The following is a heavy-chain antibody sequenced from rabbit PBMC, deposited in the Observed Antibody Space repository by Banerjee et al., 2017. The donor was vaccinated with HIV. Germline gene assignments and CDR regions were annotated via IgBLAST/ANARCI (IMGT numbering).Heavy chain of an antibody. J-gene: IGHJ4*01. D-gene: IGHD2-1*01. CDR1: GLDISSYS. V-gene: IGHV1S7*01. CDR3: VRVRYSYDVYGDYPGNL. CDR2: IDPVLAST. Sequence: QLGESGGGLVQPGGSLKLSCKASGLDISSYSMNWVRQAPGKGQVWIGYIDPVLASTSCASWVNGRFAFSSHNAQNTLYRQLNSLTAAETATYFCVRVRYSYDVYGDYPGNLWGPRTLVSVS.